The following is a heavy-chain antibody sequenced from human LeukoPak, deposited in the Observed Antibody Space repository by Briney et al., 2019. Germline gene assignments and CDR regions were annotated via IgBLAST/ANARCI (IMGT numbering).Heavy chain of an antibody. J-gene: IGHJ4*02. CDR1: GGSISGYY. D-gene: IGHD4-11*01. CDR2: IYTSGST. V-gene: IGHV4-4*07. Sequence: PSETLSLTCTVSGGSISGYYWNWIRQPAGRGLEWIGLIYTSGSTDYNPSLKSRVTMSVDTSKNQFSLKLSSVTAADTAVYYCARIRPTSAATFDYWGQGTLVTVSS. CDR3: ARIRPTSAATFDY.